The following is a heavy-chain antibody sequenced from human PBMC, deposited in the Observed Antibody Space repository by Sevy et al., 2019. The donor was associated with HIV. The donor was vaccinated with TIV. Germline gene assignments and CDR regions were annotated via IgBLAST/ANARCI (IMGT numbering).Heavy chain of an antibody. J-gene: IGHJ6*02. CDR3: ARDLLVTSDYYYYGMDV. CDR2: IYYSGST. D-gene: IGHD3-9*01. Sequence: SETLSLTCTVSGGSISSYYWNWIRQPPGKGLEWIGYIYYSGSTYYNPSLKSRVTISVDTSKNQFSLKLSSVTTADTAVYYCARDLLVTSDYYYYGMDVWGQRTTVTVSS. CDR1: GGSISSYY. V-gene: IGHV4-59*13.